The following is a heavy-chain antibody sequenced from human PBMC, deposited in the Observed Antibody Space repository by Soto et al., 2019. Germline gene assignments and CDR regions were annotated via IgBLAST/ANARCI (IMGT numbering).Heavy chain of an antibody. V-gene: IGHV3-30-3*01. J-gene: IGHJ4*02. CDR1: GFTFSSYA. CDR2: ISYDGSNK. CDR3: ARELSGDGYNLALGY. D-gene: IGHD2-21*01. Sequence: PGGSLRLSCAASGFTFSSYAMHWVRQAPGKGLEWVAVISYDGSNKYYADSVKGRFTISRDNSKNTLYLQMNSLRAEDTAVYYCARELSGDGYNLALGYWGQGTLVIVSS.